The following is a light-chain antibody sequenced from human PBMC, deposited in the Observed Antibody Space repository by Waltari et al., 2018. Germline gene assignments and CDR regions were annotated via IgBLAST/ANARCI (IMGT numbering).Light chain of an antibody. CDR2: DAS. V-gene: IGKV3-11*01. CDR3: QQRAAWPLS. CDR1: QSVGIY. Sequence: EMLLTQSPATLSLSPGERATLSCRASQSVGIYLAWYQHKPGQAPRRLIHDASNRAHGIPARFSGSGSVTDFSLTISSLEPEDFAVYYCQQRAAWPLSFGGGTKVEIK. J-gene: IGKJ4*01.